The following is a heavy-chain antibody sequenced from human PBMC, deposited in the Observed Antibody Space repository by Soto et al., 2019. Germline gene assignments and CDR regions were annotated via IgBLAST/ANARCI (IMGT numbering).Heavy chain of an antibody. CDR3: ARVDTAMAHSG. CDR1: GGSISSGDYY. D-gene: IGHD5-18*01. J-gene: IGHJ4*02. V-gene: IGHV4-30-4*01. Sequence: PSETLSLTCTVSGGSISSGDYYWSWIRQPPGKGLEWIGYIYYSGSTYYNPSLKSRVTISVDTSKNQFSLKLSSVTAADTAVYYCARVDTAMAHSGWGQGTLVTVSS. CDR2: IYYSGST.